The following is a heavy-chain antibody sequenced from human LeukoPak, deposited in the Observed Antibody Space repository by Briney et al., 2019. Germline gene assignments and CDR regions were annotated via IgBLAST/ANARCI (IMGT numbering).Heavy chain of an antibody. CDR3: AREDWNPPYFYYGMGV. J-gene: IGHJ6*02. V-gene: IGHV1-69*13. D-gene: IGHD1-1*01. Sequence: SVKVSCKASGDTSSNYGINWVRQAPGQGLEWMGGITPIFHTPNYAQKFQGRVTISADESTTTAYMELTSLRSDDTAVYYCAREDWNPPYFYYGMGVWGQGTMVIVSS. CDR2: ITPIFHTP. CDR1: GDTSSNYG.